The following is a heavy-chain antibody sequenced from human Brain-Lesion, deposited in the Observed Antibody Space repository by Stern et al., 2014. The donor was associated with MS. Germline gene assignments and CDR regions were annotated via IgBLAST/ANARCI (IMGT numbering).Heavy chain of an antibody. Sequence: QVQLVESGPGLVKPSETLSLTCTVSYDSISSYYLTWLLQPPGKGLEWIGYINYRRNPNYNPALKSRVTISVDTSKNQFSLKLTSVTAADTAVYYCARAFSDYHDSTPGYWGQGTLVTVSS. CDR3: ARAFSDYHDSTPGY. CDR2: INYRRNP. D-gene: IGHD3-22*01. V-gene: IGHV4-59*01. J-gene: IGHJ4*02. CDR1: YDSISSYY.